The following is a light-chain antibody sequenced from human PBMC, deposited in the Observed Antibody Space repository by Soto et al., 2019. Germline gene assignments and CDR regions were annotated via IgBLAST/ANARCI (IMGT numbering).Light chain of an antibody. J-gene: IGLJ1*01. Sequence: QSVLTQPPSASGTPGQRVTISCSGSRSSVGSNTVNWYQHLPGTAPKLLIYSNNHRPSGVPDRFSASKAGASASLAISGLQSEDEGDYYCAAWDASLGGFYVSGSGTKLTVL. V-gene: IGLV1-44*01. CDR2: SNN. CDR3: AAWDASLGGFYV. CDR1: RSSVGSNT.